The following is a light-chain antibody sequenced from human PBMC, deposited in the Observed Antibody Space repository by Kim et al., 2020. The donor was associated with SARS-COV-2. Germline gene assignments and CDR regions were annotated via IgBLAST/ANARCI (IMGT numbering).Light chain of an antibody. V-gene: IGLV3-9*01. CDR3: QVWDSRTVV. J-gene: IGLJ2*01. CDR1: NIENKN. CDR2: RDK. Sequence: SVGRGQTDNIPCGGNNIENKNVHWYHQRPGQAPVLVMYRDKKRPSGIPERLSGSNSGNTATLTISRVEAGDEGDYYCQVWDSRTVVFGGGTQLTVL.